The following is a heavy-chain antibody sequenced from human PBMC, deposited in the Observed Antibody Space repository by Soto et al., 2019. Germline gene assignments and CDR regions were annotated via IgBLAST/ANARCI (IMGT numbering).Heavy chain of an antibody. CDR3: VRALRHTAMVYPWFDP. J-gene: IGHJ5*02. Sequence: SETLSLTCTVSGASVSTGAYYWGWVRQRPGKGLEWVGYIYESGYTYYNTSLKSRLTISLDRSNNQFSLGLTSVTAADTAVYYCVRALRHTAMVYPWFDPWAREPWSPSPQ. D-gene: IGHD5-18*01. V-gene: IGHV4-31*03. CDR1: GASVSTGAYY. CDR2: IYESGYT.